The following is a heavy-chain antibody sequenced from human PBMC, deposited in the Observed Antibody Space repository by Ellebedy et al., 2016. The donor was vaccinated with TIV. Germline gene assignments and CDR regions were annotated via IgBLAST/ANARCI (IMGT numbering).Heavy chain of an antibody. Sequence: GESLKISCAAPGFTFSSYWMSLVRQAPGKGLEWVANIKQDGSEKYYVDSVKGRFTISRDNAKNSLYLKMNSLRAEDTAVYYCAREDYWGQGTLVTVSS. J-gene: IGHJ4*02. CDR2: IKQDGSEK. CDR1: GFTFSSYW. CDR3: AREDY. V-gene: IGHV3-7*01.